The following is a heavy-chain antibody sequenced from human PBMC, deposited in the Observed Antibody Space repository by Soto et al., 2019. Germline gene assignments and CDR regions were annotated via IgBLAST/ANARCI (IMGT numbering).Heavy chain of an antibody. Sequence: ASVKVSCKASGYTFTGYYMHWVRQAPGQGLEWMGWINPNSGGTNYAQKFQGWVTMTRDTSISTAYMELSRLRSDDTAVYYCARHPAPPLVNSARQYYYYSYGMDVWGQGTTVTVSS. CDR3: ARHPAPPLVNSARQYYYYSYGMDV. CDR2: INPNSGGT. D-gene: IGHD6-6*01. J-gene: IGHJ6*02. V-gene: IGHV1-2*04. CDR1: GYTFTGYY.